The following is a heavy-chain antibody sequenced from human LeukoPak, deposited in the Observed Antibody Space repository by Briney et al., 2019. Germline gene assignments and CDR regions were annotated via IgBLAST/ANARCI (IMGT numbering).Heavy chain of an antibody. V-gene: IGHV3-74*01. CDR3: ARPSSSGYYSRGYFQH. CDR2: INSDGSST. CDR1: GFTFSSYW. Sequence: GGSLRLSCAASGFTFSSYWMHWVRQAPGKGLEWVSRINSDGSSTSYADSVKGRFTISRDNAKNSLYLQMNSLRAEDTAVYYCARPSSSGYYSRGYFQHWGQGTLVTVSS. J-gene: IGHJ1*01. D-gene: IGHD3-22*01.